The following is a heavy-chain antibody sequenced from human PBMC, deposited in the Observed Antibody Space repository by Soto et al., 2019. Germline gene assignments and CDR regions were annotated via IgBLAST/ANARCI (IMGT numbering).Heavy chain of an antibody. V-gene: IGHV3-7*04. D-gene: IGHD6-13*01. J-gene: IGHJ4*02. Sequence: PXXSLRLTYAASGFTFSNYWMYWVRQAPGKGLEWVATITQDGSDKYYVDSVKGRFTISRDNSKNSLYLQMNRLRAEDTAVYSCARVAAAGRGTDYWGQGTLVTAPQ. CDR1: GFTFSNYW. CDR2: ITQDGSDK. CDR3: ARVAAAGRGTDY.